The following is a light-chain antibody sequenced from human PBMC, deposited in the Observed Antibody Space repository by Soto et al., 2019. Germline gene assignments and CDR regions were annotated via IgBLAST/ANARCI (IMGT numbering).Light chain of an antibody. CDR3: QQYGSSPRT. J-gene: IGKJ1*01. Sequence: EIVLTQSPVTLSLSPGERASLSCRASQSVSSNYLAWFQQKPGQAPRLLIYGASTRATGFPARFGGSGSGADFTLTISRLEPEDFAVYYCQQYGSSPRTFGQGTKVDIK. CDR1: QSVSSNY. CDR2: GAS. V-gene: IGKV3-20*01.